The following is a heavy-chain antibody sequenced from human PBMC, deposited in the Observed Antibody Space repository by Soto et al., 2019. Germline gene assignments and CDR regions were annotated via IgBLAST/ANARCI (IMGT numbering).Heavy chain of an antibody. V-gene: IGHV1-69*01. CDR3: ARERGPTESYSSGWVPFDY. Sequence: QVQLVQSGAEVKKPGSSVKVSCKASGGTFSSYAISWVRQAPGQGLEWMGGIIPIFGTANYAQKFQGRVTITADESTSTAYMELSSLRSEDTAVYYCARERGPTESYSSGWVPFDYWGQGTLVTVSS. J-gene: IGHJ4*02. CDR2: IIPIFGTA. CDR1: GGTFSSYA. D-gene: IGHD6-19*01.